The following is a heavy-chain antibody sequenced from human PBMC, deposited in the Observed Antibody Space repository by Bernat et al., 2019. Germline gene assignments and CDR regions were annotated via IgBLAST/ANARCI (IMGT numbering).Heavy chain of an antibody. CDR2: IYSGGST. D-gene: IGHD6-13*01. J-gene: IGHJ4*02. CDR1: GFTVNNNY. Sequence: EVQLVESGGGLIQPGGSLRLSCAASGFTVNNNYMRWVRQAPGKGLEWVSLIYSGGSTYYADSVRGRFTIYRDNSKNTLYLQMNSLRAEDTAVYYCAGDGPGHSSSPYWGQGTLVTVSS. CDR3: AGDGPGHSSSPY. V-gene: IGHV3-53*01.